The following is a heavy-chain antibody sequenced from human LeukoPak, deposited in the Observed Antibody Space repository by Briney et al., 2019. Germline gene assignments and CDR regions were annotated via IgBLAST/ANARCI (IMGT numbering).Heavy chain of an antibody. Sequence: VASVKVSCKASGYTFTGYYMQWVRQAPGQGLEWMGRINPNSGGTNYAQKFQGRVTMTRDTSISTAYMELSRVRSDDTAVYYCARVGPDFTSDYWGQRTLVTVSS. CDR2: INPNSGGT. J-gene: IGHJ4*02. V-gene: IGHV1-2*06. CDR3: ARVGPDFTSDY. CDR1: GYTFTGYY.